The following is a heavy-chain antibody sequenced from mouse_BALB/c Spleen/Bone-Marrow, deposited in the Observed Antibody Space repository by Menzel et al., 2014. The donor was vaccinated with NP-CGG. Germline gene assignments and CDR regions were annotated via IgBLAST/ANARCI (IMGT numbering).Heavy chain of an antibody. V-gene: IGHV14-3*02. CDR3: ASYYYGRAWFAY. Sequence: EVKLKESGAELVKTGASVKLSCTASGFNIKDTYMHWVKQRPEQGLEWIGRIDPANGNTKYDPKFQGMATITAATSSNIPYLQLSSQTSEDTAVYCCASYYYGRAWFAYWGQGTLVTISA. J-gene: IGHJ3*01. D-gene: IGHD1-1*01. CDR1: GFNIKDTY. CDR2: IDPANGNT.